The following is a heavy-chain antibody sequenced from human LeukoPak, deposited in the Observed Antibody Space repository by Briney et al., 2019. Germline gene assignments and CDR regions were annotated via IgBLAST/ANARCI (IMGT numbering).Heavy chain of an antibody. CDR3: ARDRAYCGGDCYSYYYGMDV. CDR2: IIPTLGIA. D-gene: IGHD2-21*02. J-gene: IGHJ6*02. CDR1: GGTFSSYA. Sequence: ASVKVSCTASGGTFSSYAISWVRQAPGQGLEWMGRIIPTLGIANYAQKFQGRVTITADKSTSTACMELSSLRSEDTAVYYCARDRAYCGGDCYSYYYGMDVWGQGTTVTVSS. V-gene: IGHV1-69*04.